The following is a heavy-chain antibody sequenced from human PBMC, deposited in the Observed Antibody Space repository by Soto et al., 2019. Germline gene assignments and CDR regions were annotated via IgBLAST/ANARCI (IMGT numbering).Heavy chain of an antibody. CDR3: AGWPYDSSGYYPLY. J-gene: IGHJ4*02. Sequence: ASVKVSCKASGYTFTSYGISWVRQAPGQGLEWMGWISAYNGNTNYAQKLQGRVTMTTDTSTSTAYMELRSLRSDDTAVYYCAGWPYDSSGYYPLYWGQGTLVTVSS. D-gene: IGHD3-22*01. CDR2: ISAYNGNT. V-gene: IGHV1-18*04. CDR1: GYTFTSYG.